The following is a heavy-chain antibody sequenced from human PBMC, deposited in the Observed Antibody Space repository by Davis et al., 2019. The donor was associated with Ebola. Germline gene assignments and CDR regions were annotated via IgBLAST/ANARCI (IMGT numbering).Heavy chain of an antibody. CDR2: ISGYNGNT. Sequence: ASVKVSCKASGYTFTSYGISWVRQAPGQGLEWMGWISGYNGNTNYAQNLQGRVTMTTDTSTSTAYMELRSLRSDDTAVYYCARDASGSNYYYYGMDVWGQGTTVTVSS. CDR1: GYTFTSYG. CDR3: ARDASGSNYYYYGMDV. V-gene: IGHV1-18*04. D-gene: IGHD6-19*01. J-gene: IGHJ6*02.